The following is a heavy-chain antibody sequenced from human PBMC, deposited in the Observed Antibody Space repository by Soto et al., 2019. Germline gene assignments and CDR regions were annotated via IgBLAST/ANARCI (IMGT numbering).Heavy chain of an antibody. Sequence: SETLSLTCSVSGVTMSYGGYSWSWIRQSPGKGLEWLGYISHLETTYYNPSFKSRLSLSIDRTRNQFSLKLTSVTATDTAVYYCAGSFTLLRGVYGWFDPWGQGTQVTVSS. D-gene: IGHD3-10*01. CDR2: ISHLETT. V-gene: IGHV4-30-2*06. CDR3: AGSFTLLRGVYGWFDP. CDR1: GVTMSYGGYS. J-gene: IGHJ5*02.